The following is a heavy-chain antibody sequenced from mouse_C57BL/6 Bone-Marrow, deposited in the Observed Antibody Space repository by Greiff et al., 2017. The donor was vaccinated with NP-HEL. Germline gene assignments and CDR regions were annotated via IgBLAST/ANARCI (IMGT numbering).Heavy chain of an antibody. J-gene: IGHJ3*01. V-gene: IGHV14-4*01. CDR2: IDPENGDT. CDR3: TTYYHDPY. Sequence: EVQLVESGAELVRPGASVKLSCTASGFNINDDYMHWVKQRPEQGLEWIGWIDPENGDTEYASKFQGKATITADTSSNTAYLQLSSLTSEDSAVYYCTTYYHDPYWGQGTLVTVSA. CDR1: GFNINDDY. D-gene: IGHD1-1*01.